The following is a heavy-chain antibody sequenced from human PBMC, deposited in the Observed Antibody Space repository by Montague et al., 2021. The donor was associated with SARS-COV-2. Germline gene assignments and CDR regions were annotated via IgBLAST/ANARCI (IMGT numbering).Heavy chain of an antibody. V-gene: IGHV4-34*01. D-gene: IGHD3-22*01. CDR1: GVVELRRR. Sequence: SETLSLTCTVSGVVELRRRSEEHTSELQSLAYLVCRLLLAKNTKYNPSLKSRVTISVDKSKNQFSLNVTSMTAADTAMYYCARGTRVVGITPGFRWWGQGTRV. CDR2: LLAKNT. J-gene: IGHJ4*02. CDR3: ARGTRVVGITPGFRW.